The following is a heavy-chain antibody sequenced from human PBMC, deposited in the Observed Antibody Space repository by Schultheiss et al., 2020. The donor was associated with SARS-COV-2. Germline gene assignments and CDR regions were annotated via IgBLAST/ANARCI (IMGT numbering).Heavy chain of an antibody. D-gene: IGHD1-26*01. J-gene: IGHJ6*02. CDR1: GLTFSDYW. Sequence: GGSLRLSCAASGLTFSDYWMSWVRQAPGKGLEWVAYVKQDGSEKYYVDSVKGRFTISRDNAKNSLSLQMNSLRAEDTAVYYCTRGPFRGGMDVWGQGTTVTVSS. CDR3: TRGPFRGGMDV. V-gene: IGHV3-7*03. CDR2: VKQDGSEK.